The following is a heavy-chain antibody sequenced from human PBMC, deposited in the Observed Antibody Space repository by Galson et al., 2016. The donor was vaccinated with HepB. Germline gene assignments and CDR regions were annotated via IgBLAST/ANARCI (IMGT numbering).Heavy chain of an antibody. Sequence: SLRLSCAASGFTFSDYYMSWIRQAPGKGLECVSYINTDSSYTSYADSVKGRFTISRDNAKNSLYLQMNSLRAEDTAVYYCARDREWLRPDVFDIWGQGTMVTVSS. D-gene: IGHD5-12*01. CDR3: ARDREWLRPDVFDI. V-gene: IGHV3-11*06. J-gene: IGHJ3*02. CDR2: INTDSSYT. CDR1: GFTFSDYY.